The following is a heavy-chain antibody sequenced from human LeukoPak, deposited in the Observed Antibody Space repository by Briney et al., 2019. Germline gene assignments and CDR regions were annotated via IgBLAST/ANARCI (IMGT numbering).Heavy chain of an antibody. D-gene: IGHD3-22*01. V-gene: IGHV3-7*01. CDR3: ARVGYYYDSGDY. CDR1: GFPFSSYW. CDR2: IKQGGSEK. J-gene: IGHJ4*02. Sequence: GGSLRLSCAASGFPFSSYWMSWVRQAPGKGLEWVANIKQGGSEKYYVDSVKDRFPISRDKAKNSLYLQMNSLRAEDTAVYYCARVGYYYDSGDYWGQGTLVTVSS.